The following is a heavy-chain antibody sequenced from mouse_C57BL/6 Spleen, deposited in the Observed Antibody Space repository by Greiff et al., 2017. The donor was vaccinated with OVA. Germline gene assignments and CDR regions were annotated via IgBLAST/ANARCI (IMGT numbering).Heavy chain of an antibody. Sequence: VQLKESVAELVRPGASVKLSCTASGFNIKNTYMHWVKQRPEQGLEWIGRIDPANGNTKYAPKFPGKATITADTSSNTAYLQLSSLTSEDTAIYYCAKDYYGSSSYFDVWGTGTTVTVSS. J-gene: IGHJ1*03. V-gene: IGHV14-3*01. D-gene: IGHD1-1*01. CDR3: AKDYYGSSSYFDV. CDR2: IDPANGNT. CDR1: GFNIKNTY.